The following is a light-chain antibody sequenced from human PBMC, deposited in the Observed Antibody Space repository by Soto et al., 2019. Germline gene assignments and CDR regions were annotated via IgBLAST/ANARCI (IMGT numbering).Light chain of an antibody. V-gene: IGKV1-5*01. J-gene: IGKJ1*01. CDR1: QSISGW. CDR3: QQYNSYSRT. CDR2: DAS. Sequence: DIQMTQSPSTLSASVGDRVTITCRASQSISGWLAWYQQKPGKAPKLLIYDASSLESGVPSRFSGSGSGTEFNLTISSLQPDDFATYYCQQYNSYSRTFGQGTKVDIK.